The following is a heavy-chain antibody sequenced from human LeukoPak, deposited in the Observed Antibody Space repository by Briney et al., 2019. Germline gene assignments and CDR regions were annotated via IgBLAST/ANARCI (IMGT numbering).Heavy chain of an antibody. CDR2: ISYDGSNK. J-gene: IGHJ5*02. CDR1: GFTFSSYA. CDR3: ARRIAAAGSIWFDP. V-gene: IGHV3-30*04. D-gene: IGHD6-13*01. Sequence: GGSLRLSCAASGFTFSSYAMHWVRQAPGKGLEWVAVISYDGSNKYYADSVKGRFTISRDNSKNTLYLQMNSLRAEDTAVYYCARRIAAAGSIWFDPWGQGTLVTVSS.